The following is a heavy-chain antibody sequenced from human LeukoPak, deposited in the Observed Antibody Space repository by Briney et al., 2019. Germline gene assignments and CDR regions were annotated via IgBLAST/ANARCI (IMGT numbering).Heavy chain of an antibody. J-gene: IGHJ4*02. CDR1: GYSISSGYY. CDR3: AREFAWGGGY. Sequence: SETLSLTCTVSGYSISSGYYWGWIRQPPGKGLEWIGSIYHSGSTYYNPSLKSRVTISVDTSKNQFSLKLSSVTAADTAVYYCAREFAWGGGYWGQGTLVTVSS. V-gene: IGHV4-38-2*02. CDR2: IYHSGST. D-gene: IGHD3-16*01.